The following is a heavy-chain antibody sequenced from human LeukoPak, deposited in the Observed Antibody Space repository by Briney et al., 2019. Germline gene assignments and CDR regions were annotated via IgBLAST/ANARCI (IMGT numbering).Heavy chain of an antibody. J-gene: IGHJ4*02. CDR1: GGTFISYA. CDR3: ARPPDSGRYAYYFDY. V-gene: IGHV1-69*05. Sequence: SVKVSCKASGGTFISYAISWVRQAPGQGVEWMGRIIPIFGTANYAQKFQGRVTMTRDTSTSTVYMELSSLRSEDAAVYYCARPPDSGRYAYYFDYWGQGTLVTVSS. D-gene: IGHD1-26*01. CDR2: IIPIFGTA.